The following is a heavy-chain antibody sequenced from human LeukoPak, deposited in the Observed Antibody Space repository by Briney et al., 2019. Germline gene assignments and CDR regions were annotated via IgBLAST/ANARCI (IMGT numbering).Heavy chain of an antibody. CDR3: ATLYLLWFGESPDY. D-gene: IGHD3-10*01. V-gene: IGHV3-30-3*01. CDR1: GFTFSSYA. Sequence: PGGSLRLSCAASGFTFSSYAMHWVRQAPGKGLEWVAVISYDGSNKYYADSVKGRFTTSRDNSKNTLYLQMNSLRAEDTAVYYCATLYLLWFGESPDYWGQGTLVTVSS. J-gene: IGHJ4*02. CDR2: ISYDGSNK.